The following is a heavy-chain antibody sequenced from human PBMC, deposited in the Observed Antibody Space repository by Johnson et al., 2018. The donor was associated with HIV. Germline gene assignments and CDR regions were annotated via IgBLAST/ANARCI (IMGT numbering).Heavy chain of an antibody. D-gene: IGHD5-12*01. V-gene: IGHV3-15*01. CDR1: GFTFSNAW. J-gene: IGHJ3*02. Sequence: VQLVESGGGLVKPGGSLRLSCAASGFTFSNAWMSWVRQAPGKGLEWVGRIKSKTDGGTTDYAAPVKGRFTISRDDSKNTLDLQMNSLKTEDTAVYYCTTGLSSGKGAFDIWGQGTMVTVSS. CDR2: IKSKTDGGTT. CDR3: TTGLSSGKGAFDI.